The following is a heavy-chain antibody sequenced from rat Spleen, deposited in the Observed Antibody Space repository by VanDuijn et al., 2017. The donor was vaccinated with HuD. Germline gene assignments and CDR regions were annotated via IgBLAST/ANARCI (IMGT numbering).Heavy chain of an antibody. D-gene: IGHD3-1*01. V-gene: IGHV2-16*01. J-gene: IGHJ4*01. CDR2: LWSGGSK. CDR3: ARSLPIMDA. CDR1: GFSLTNYG. Sequence: QVQLKESGPGLMQPSQTLSLTCTVSGFSLTNYGVSWVRQPPGKGLEWIGALWSGGSKDYNSALKSRLSISRDTSKSQVFLKMNSLQTEDTAMYFCARSLPIMDAWGQGASVTVSS.